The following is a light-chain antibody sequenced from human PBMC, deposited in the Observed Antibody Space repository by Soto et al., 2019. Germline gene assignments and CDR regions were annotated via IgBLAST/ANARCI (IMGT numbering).Light chain of an antibody. V-gene: IGKV1-39*01. CDR3: QQSYSSPRT. J-gene: IGKJ1*01. Sequence: DIQITQSPSSLSSSVGDRVTITCRASQSTSAYLHWYQHKPGRAPKVLIYAASRLQRGTPTRFSASGSGTNFTLTISSLQPEDFATYYCQQSYSSPRTFGQGTKVDIK. CDR1: QSTSAY. CDR2: AAS.